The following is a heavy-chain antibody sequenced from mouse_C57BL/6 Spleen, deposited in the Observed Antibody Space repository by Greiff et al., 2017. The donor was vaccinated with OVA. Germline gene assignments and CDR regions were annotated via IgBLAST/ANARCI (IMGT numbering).Heavy chain of an antibody. CDR2: IYPGDGDT. Sequence: QVHVKQSGPELVKPGASVKISCKASGYAFSSSWMNWVKQRPGKGLEWIGRIYPGDGDTNYNGKFKGKATLTADKSSSTAYMQLSSLTSEDSAVYFCARGTLGPSAYWGQGTLVTVSA. J-gene: IGHJ3*01. D-gene: IGHD4-1*01. CDR1: GYAFSSSW. CDR3: ARGTLGPSAY. V-gene: IGHV1-82*01.